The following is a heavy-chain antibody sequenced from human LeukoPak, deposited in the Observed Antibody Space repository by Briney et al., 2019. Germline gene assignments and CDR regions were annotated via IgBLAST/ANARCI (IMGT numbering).Heavy chain of an antibody. CDR1: GFTFSDYY. V-gene: IGHV3-11*04. Sequence: GGSLRLSCAASGFTFSDYYMSWIRQAPGKGLEWVSYISSSGSTIYYADSVKGRFTISRDNSKNTLYLQMNSLRVEDTAFYYCAKRRGAAAYDAFDIWGQGTMVTVSS. CDR2: ISSSGSTI. D-gene: IGHD6-13*01. J-gene: IGHJ3*02. CDR3: AKRRGAAAYDAFDI.